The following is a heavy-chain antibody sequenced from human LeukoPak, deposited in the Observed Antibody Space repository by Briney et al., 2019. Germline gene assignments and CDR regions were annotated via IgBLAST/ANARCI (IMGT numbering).Heavy chain of an antibody. CDR3: ARGRYSNGWSWDY. CDR1: GYIFSTYS. J-gene: IGHJ4*02. CDR2: ITTKTGDP. Sequence: GASVKVSCKASGYIFSTYSLNWVRQAPGQGLEWMGWITTKTGDPTYAPGITGRYVFSLDTSVSTAYLQISSLKAEDTAIYYCARGRYSNGWSWDYWGQGTLVTVSS. D-gene: IGHD6-19*01. V-gene: IGHV7-4-1*01.